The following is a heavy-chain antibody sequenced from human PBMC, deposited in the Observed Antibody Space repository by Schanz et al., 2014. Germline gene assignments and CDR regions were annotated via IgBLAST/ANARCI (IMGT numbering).Heavy chain of an antibody. Sequence: EVQLVESGGGLVKPGGSLRLSCTASRIIFGTYSMNWIRQTPKGLEWVSSINSRSNFIYYADSVKGRFTISRDNAKNSLYLQMTSLRAEDTAVYYCARPSDSSWYMDVWGKGTTVTVSS. V-gene: IGHV3-21*01. CDR2: INSRSNFI. CDR1: RIIFGTYS. D-gene: IGHD2-21*02. CDR3: ARPSDSSWYMDV. J-gene: IGHJ6*03.